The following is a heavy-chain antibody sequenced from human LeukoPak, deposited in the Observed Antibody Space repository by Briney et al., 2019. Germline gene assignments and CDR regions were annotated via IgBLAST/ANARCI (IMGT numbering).Heavy chain of an antibody. Sequence: GESLKVSCSGSGFIFSTYWIGWVRQMPGKGLEWMGIIYPGDSDTRYSPSFQGQVTISADKSISTAYLQWSSLKASDTAMYYCARLPYGSGSQRPFDYWGQGTLVTVSS. D-gene: IGHD3-10*01. CDR1: GFIFSTYW. CDR2: IYPGDSDT. J-gene: IGHJ4*02. V-gene: IGHV5-51*01. CDR3: ARLPYGSGSQRPFDY.